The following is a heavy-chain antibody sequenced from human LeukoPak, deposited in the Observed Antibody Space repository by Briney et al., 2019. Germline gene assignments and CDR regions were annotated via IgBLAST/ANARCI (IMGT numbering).Heavy chain of an antibody. D-gene: IGHD3-22*01. J-gene: IGHJ4*02. CDR3: ARDYYDSSGFPVY. CDR2: ISSSSSYI. CDR1: GFTFSSYS. Sequence: GGSLKLSCAASGFTFSSYSMNWVRQAPGKGLEWVSSISSSSSYIYYADSVKGRFTISRDNAKNSLYLQMNSLRAEDTAVYYCARDYYDSSGFPVYWGQGTLVTVSS. V-gene: IGHV3-21*01.